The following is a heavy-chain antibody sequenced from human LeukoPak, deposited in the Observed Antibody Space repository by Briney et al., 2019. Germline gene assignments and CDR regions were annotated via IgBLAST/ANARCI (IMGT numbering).Heavy chain of an antibody. D-gene: IGHD6-19*01. CDR1: GGSISSSNSY. V-gene: IGHV4-39*01. CDR2: FYYSGST. J-gene: IGHJ6*03. CDR3: ARVPSGWYGHHKNYYYYYMDV. Sequence: SETLSLTCTVSGGSISSSNSYWGWIRQPPGKGLEWIGSFYYSGSTYYNPSLKSRVTISVDTSKNQFSLKLSSVTAADTAVYYCARVPSGWYGHHKNYYYYYMDVWGKGTTVTISS.